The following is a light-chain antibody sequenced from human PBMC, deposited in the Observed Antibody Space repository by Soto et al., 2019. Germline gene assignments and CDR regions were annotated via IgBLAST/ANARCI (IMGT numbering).Light chain of an antibody. CDR2: SAS. V-gene: IGKV3-20*01. Sequence: EIVLTQSPGTLSLSPGERATLSCRASQSVSSTYLAWYQQKAGQAPRLLIFSASSRATGIPDRFSGSGSGTDFTLTISRLEPEDFAVYYCQQYGSSHTFGPGTKVDIK. J-gene: IGKJ3*01. CDR1: QSVSSTY. CDR3: QQYGSSHT.